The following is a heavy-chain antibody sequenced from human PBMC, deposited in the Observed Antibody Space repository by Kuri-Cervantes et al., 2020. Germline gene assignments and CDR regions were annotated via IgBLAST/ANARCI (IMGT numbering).Heavy chain of an antibody. V-gene: IGHV3-9*01. CDR2: ISWNSGSI. J-gene: IGHJ1*01. Sequence: SLKISWVASGFIFDDYAMHWVRQATGKRLEWASGISWNSGSIGYADSVKGRFTISRDNAKNSLSLEMNSLRAEDTAVYYCAVTYCNVLYSQHWGQGTLVTVSS. CDR3: AVTYCNVLYSQH. CDR1: GFIFDDYA. D-gene: IGHD2/OR15-2a*01.